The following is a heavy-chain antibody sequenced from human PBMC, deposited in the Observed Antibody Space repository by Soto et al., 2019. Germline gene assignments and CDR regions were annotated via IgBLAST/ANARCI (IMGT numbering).Heavy chain of an antibody. Sequence: SETLSPTCAASGGSISSGGYSWSWIRQPPGRGLGWIGYIYHSGSTYHNPSLKSRVTISVDSSKNQFSLKLSSVTAADTAVYYCARERWGYGSGSDYYYYGMDVWGQGTTVTVSS. J-gene: IGHJ6*02. V-gene: IGHV4-30-2*01. CDR2: IYHSGST. CDR1: GGSISSGGYS. D-gene: IGHD3-10*01. CDR3: ARERWGYGSGSDYYYYGMDV.